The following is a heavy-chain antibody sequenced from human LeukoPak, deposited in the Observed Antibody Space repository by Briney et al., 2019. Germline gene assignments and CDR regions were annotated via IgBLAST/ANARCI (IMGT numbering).Heavy chain of an antibody. CDR3: ARERTHYYDILTGNYYYYYMDV. Sequence: PGGSLRLSCAASRFTFSSYWMNWVRQAPGKGLVWVSRINSDGSSTSYADSVKGRFTISRDNAKNTLYLQMNSLRAEDTAVYYCARERTHYYDILTGNYYYYYMDVWGKGTTVTVSS. D-gene: IGHD3-9*01. V-gene: IGHV3-74*01. CDR2: INSDGSST. CDR1: RFTFSSYW. J-gene: IGHJ6*03.